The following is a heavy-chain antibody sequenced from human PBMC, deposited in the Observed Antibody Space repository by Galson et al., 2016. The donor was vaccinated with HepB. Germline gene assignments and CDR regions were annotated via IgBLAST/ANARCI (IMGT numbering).Heavy chain of an antibody. CDR1: GDSVSSSTAA. CDR2: TQYRSKRES. Sequence: CAISGDSVSSSTAAWHWIRQSPSRGLEWLARTQYRSKRESPYADSVRSRVTVIPDTSKNLLTLQVNSVSPEDTAVYYCVKGPPAYHYYGMDVWGQGTPVTVSS. CDR3: VKGPPAYHYYGMDV. J-gene: IGHJ6*02. V-gene: IGHV6-1*01.